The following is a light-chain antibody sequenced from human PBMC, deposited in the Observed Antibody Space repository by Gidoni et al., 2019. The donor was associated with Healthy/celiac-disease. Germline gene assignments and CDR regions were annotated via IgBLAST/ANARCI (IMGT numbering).Light chain of an antibody. CDR3: QQRSNWPT. Sequence: EIVLIQSPATLSLSPGERATLSCRASQSVSSYLAWYQQKPGQAPRLLIYDASNRSTGIPARFSGSWSRTVFTPTISSLEPEDFAVYYCQQRSNWPTFGEGTKVEIK. CDR1: QSVSSY. J-gene: IGKJ4*01. V-gene: IGKV3-11*01. CDR2: DAS.